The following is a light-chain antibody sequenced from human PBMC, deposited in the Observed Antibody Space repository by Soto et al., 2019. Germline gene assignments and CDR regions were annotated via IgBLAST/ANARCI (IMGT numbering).Light chain of an antibody. CDR1: QSINGW. Sequence: DIQLTQSPSTLSASVGDRVTITCRASQSINGWLAWYQQKPGQAPNLLIYKASTIESGVPSRFSGSGSGTEFTVTVSSMEAVGYASFYCAHYRNFARTFGQGTNVEI. CDR3: AHYRNFART. V-gene: IGKV1-5*03. CDR2: KAS. J-gene: IGKJ1*01.